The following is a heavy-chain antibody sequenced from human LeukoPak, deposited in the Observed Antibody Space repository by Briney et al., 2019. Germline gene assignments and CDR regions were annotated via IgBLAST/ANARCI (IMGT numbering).Heavy chain of an antibody. V-gene: IGHV3-43*02. CDR3: AKDITDYHDSSGREGMDV. CDR1: GFTFVDYA. J-gene: IGHJ6*02. Sequence: PGGSLRLSCAASGFTFVDYAMHWVRQAPGKGLEWVSLVSGDGGSKYYADSVKGRFTISRDNNKNALYLQMNSLRTKDTALYYCAKDITDYHDSSGREGMDVGGQGTTVTVSS. CDR2: VSGDGGSK. D-gene: IGHD3-22*01.